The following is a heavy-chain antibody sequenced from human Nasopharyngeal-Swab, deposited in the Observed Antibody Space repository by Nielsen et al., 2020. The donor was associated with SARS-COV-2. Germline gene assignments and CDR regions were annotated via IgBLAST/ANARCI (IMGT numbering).Heavy chain of an antibody. J-gene: IGHJ6*03. CDR2: IYHSGST. V-gene: IGHV4-4*02. D-gene: IGHD3-22*01. CDR3: ASPQGSSGHYYMDV. Sequence: VRQAPGKGLEWIGEIYHSGSTNYNPSLKSRVTISVDKSKNQFSLKLSSVTAADTAVYYCASPQGSSGHYYMDVWGKGTTVTVPS.